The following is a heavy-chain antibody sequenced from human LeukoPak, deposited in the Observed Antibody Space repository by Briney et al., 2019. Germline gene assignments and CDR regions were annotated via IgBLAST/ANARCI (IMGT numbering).Heavy chain of an antibody. CDR3: AREDRYCSGGSCYS. CDR2: IYHSGST. CDR1: GGSISSSYW. J-gene: IGHJ4*02. V-gene: IGHV4-4*02. Sequence: SETLSLTCAASGGSISSSYWWSWIRQPPGKGLEWIGEIYHSGSTNYNLSLKSRVTISVDTSKNQFSLELSSVTAADTAVYYCAREDRYCSGGSCYSWGQGTLVTVSS. D-gene: IGHD2-15*01.